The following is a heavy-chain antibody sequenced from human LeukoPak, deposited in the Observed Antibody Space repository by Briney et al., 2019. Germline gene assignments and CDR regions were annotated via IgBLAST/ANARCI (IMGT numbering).Heavy chain of an antibody. J-gene: IGHJ4*02. Sequence: GGSLRLSCAASGFTFSDYYMSWIRQAPGKGLEWVSYISSSGSTIYYADSVKGRFTISRDNAKNSLYLQMNSLRAEDTAVYYCARVPMWNYYDSVGWGQGTLVTVSS. CDR2: ISSSGSTI. CDR1: GFTFSDYY. D-gene: IGHD3-22*01. CDR3: ARVPMWNYYDSVG. V-gene: IGHV3-11*04.